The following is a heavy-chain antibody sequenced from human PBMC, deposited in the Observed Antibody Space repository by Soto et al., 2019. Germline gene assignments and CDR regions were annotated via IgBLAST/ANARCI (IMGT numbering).Heavy chain of an antibody. CDR3: ARGVTMVRGVIYYYYYGMDV. CDR2: INHSGST. Sequence: SETLSLTCAVYGGSFSGYYWSWIRQPPGKGLEWIGEINHSGSTNYNPSLKSRVTISVDTSKNQFSLKLSSVTAADTAVYYCARGVTMVRGVIYYYYYGMDVWGQGTTVTVSS. CDR1: GGSFSGYY. V-gene: IGHV4-34*01. J-gene: IGHJ6*02. D-gene: IGHD3-10*01.